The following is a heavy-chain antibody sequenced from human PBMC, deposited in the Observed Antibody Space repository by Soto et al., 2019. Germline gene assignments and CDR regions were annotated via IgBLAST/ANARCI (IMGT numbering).Heavy chain of an antibody. CDR1: GYTFTSYA. V-gene: IGHV1-3*01. J-gene: IGHJ4*02. CDR3: ARESPYCISTSCYAGRSRRVDY. CDR2: INAGNGNT. D-gene: IGHD2-2*01. Sequence: VASVKVSCKASGYTFTSYAMHWVRQAPGQRLEWMGWINAGNGNTKYSQKFQGRVTITRDTSASTAYMELSSLRSEDTAVYYCARESPYCISTSCYAGRSRRVDYWGQGTLVTVSS.